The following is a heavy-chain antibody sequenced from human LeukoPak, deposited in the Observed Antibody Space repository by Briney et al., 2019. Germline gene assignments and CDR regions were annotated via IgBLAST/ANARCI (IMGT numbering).Heavy chain of an antibody. CDR3: ARDIYDISDYLFLY. CDR1: GFTFSIFA. CDR2: ISSDGSNK. J-gene: IGHJ4*02. V-gene: IGHV3-30-3*01. D-gene: IGHD3-22*01. Sequence: GGSVRLSFSASGFTFSIFAMHWVRPAPGKGLEGVAVISSDGSNKYYADSVKGRFTISRDNSKSTLYLQMNSLGAEDTAMYYCARDIYDISDYLFLYWGQGAQVTVSS.